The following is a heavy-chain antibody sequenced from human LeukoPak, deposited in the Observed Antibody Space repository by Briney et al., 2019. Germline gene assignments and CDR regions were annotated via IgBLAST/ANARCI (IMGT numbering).Heavy chain of an antibody. J-gene: IGHJ4*02. Sequence: PGGSLRLSCAASGFTFSSYGMHWVRQAPGKGLEWVAFIRYDGSNKYYADSVKGRFTISRDNSKNTLYLQMNSLRAEDTAVYYCAKGVDFWSGPKSWGQGTLVTVSS. D-gene: IGHD3-3*01. CDR3: AKGVDFWSGPKS. CDR1: GFTFSSYG. V-gene: IGHV3-30*02. CDR2: IRYDGSNK.